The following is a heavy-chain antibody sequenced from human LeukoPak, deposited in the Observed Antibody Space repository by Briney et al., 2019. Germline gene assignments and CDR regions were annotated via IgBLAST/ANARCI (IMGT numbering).Heavy chain of an antibody. CDR1: GDSVSSNSAA. CDR3: ARETTPSWGSDWFDP. V-gene: IGHV6-1*01. Sequence: SQTLSLTCAISGDSVSSNSAAWNWIRQSPSRGLEWLGRTYYRSKWYNDYAVSVKSRMTINPDTSKNQFSLQLNSVTPEDTAVYYCARETTPSWGSDWFDPWGQGTLVTVSS. D-gene: IGHD7-27*01. J-gene: IGHJ5*02. CDR2: TYYRSKWYN.